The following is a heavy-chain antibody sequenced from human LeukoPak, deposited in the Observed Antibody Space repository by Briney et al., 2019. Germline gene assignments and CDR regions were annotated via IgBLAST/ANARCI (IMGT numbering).Heavy chain of an antibody. Sequence: SETLSLTCTVSGGSISSYYWSWIRQPPGKGLEWIGYIYYSGSTNYNPSLKSRVTISVDTSKNQFSLKLSSVTAADTAVYYCARVHYDSSGYYYFDYWGQGTLVTVSS. CDR1: GGSISSYY. J-gene: IGHJ4*02. CDR3: ARVHYDSSGYYYFDY. D-gene: IGHD3-22*01. V-gene: IGHV4-59*01. CDR2: IYYSGST.